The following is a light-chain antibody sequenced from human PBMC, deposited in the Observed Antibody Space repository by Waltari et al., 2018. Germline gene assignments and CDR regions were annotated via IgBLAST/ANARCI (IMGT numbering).Light chain of an antibody. CDR3: MQGIHWPFT. CDR2: KVS. V-gene: IGKV2-30*01. J-gene: IGKJ3*01. Sequence: DVVMTQSPLSLPVTLGQPASISCRPGQSLVYTDGNTYLSWFQQRPGQSPRRLIYKVSNRDSGVPDRFSGSGSGTDFTLKISGVEAEDIGIYYCMQGIHWPFTFGPGTKVDIK. CDR1: QSLVYTDGNTY.